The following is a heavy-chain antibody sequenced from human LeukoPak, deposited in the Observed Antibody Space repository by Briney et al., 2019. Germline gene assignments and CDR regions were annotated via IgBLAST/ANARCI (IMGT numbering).Heavy chain of an antibody. J-gene: IGHJ4*02. CDR2: IYPGDSET. V-gene: IGHV5-51*01. CDR1: GYSFTSYW. D-gene: IGHD1-26*01. Sequence: GESLEISCKGSGYSFTSYWIAWVRQMPGKGLEWMAIIYPGDSETRYSPSFQGQVTMSADKSITTAYLQWSSLKASDTAMYYCARRSSGGSYWDWGQGTLVTVSS. CDR3: ARRSSGGSYWD.